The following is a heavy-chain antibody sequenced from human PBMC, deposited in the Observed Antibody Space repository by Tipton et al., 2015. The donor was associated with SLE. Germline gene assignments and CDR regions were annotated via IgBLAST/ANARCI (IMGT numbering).Heavy chain of an antibody. V-gene: IGHV4-39*07. J-gene: IGHJ6*02. CDR2: MYFSGNT. Sequence: TLSLTCTVSGGSISESTYSWDWIRQAPGKGLEWIGSMYFSGNTYYNPFLRSRVTISADTSKNQFSLKLTSVTAADTAVYYCARHVDPTDYYYYAVDVWGQGTTVIVSS. CDR1: GGSISESTYS. CDR3: ARHVDPTDYYYYAVDV.